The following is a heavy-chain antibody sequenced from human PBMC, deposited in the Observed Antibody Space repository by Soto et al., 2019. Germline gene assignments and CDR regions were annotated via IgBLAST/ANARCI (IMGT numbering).Heavy chain of an antibody. V-gene: IGHV4-34*01. Sequence: SETLSLTCAVYGGSFSGYYWSWIRQPPGKGLEWIGEIDHSGSTNYNPSLKSRVTISVDTSKNQFSLKLSSVTAADTAVYYCARGSGGGYDCLDYWGQGTLVTVS. CDR1: GGSFSGYY. D-gene: IGHD5-12*01. CDR2: IDHSGST. J-gene: IGHJ4*02. CDR3: ARGSGGGYDCLDY.